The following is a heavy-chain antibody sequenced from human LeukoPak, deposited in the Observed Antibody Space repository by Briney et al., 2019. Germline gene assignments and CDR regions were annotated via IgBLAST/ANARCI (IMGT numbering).Heavy chain of an antibody. CDR1: GFTFRDSA. V-gene: IGHV3-23*01. J-gene: IGHJ5*02. Sequence: GGSLRLSCAASGFTFRDSAMTWVRQAPGKGLEWVSLISFSGDNTYYRDSVKGRFTVSRDNSKDTLYLQMNSLRAEDTAIYHCARDGVTMVRGVINSNTKWFDPWGQGTLVTVSS. CDR2: ISFSGDNT. D-gene: IGHD3-10*01. CDR3: ARDGVTMVRGVINSNTKWFDP.